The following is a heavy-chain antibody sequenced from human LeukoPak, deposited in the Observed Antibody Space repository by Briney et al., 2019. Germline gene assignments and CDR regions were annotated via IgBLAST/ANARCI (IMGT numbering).Heavy chain of an antibody. CDR1: GYSISSGYY. J-gene: IGHJ4*02. CDR3: VSNGWYSLEY. D-gene: IGHD6-19*01. CDR2: IYHSEST. Sequence: PSETLSLTCTVSGYSISSGYYWGWIRQPPGKGLEWIGSIYHSESTYYNPSLKSRVTISVDKSKNQLSLRLNSVTAADTAVYYCVSNGWYSLEYWGQGTLVTVSS. V-gene: IGHV4-38-2*02.